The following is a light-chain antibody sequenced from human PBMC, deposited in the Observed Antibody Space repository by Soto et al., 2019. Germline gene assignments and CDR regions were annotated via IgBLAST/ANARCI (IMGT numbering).Light chain of an antibody. Sequence: QSALIQPASVSGSPGQSITISCTGSSNDIGRYNLVSWYQKHPGKAPKFIIYEANKRPTGVSDRYSGSKSGDPASLTISGLQADDEADYYCCSFAGTSFVMFGGGTKLTVL. J-gene: IGLJ3*02. CDR2: EAN. CDR1: SNDIGRYNL. CDR3: CSFAGTSFVM. V-gene: IGLV2-23*01.